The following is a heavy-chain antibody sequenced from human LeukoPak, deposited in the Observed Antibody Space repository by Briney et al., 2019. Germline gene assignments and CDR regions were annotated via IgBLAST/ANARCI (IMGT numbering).Heavy chain of an antibody. CDR1: GDSISTTNYY. CDR2: IYYSGIT. D-gene: IGHD3-3*01. V-gene: IGHV4-39*01. CDR3: ARVGRSLNWFDS. J-gene: IGHJ5*01. Sequence: SETLSLTCAVSGDSISTTNYYWGWIRQPPGKGLEWIGIIYYSGITHYNPSLKSRVTILVDTSKNQFSLKLSSVTDADTAVYYCARVGRSLNWFDSWGQGTLVTVSS.